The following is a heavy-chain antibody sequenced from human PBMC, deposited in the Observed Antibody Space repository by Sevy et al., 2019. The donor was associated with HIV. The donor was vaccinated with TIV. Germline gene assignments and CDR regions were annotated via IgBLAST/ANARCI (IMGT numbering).Heavy chain of an antibody. V-gene: IGHV4-34*01. CDR1: GGSFSGYY. J-gene: IGHJ6*02. D-gene: IGHD2-2*02. CDR2: INHSGST. CDR3: ARGGRAYCSSTSCYTGIWSYYYYGMDV. Sequence: SETLSLTCAVYGGSFSGYYWSWIRQPPGKGLEWIGEINHSGSTNYNPSLKSRVTISVDTSKNQFSLKLSSVTAEDTAVYYCARGGRAYCSSTSCYTGIWSYYYYGMDVWGQGTTVTISS.